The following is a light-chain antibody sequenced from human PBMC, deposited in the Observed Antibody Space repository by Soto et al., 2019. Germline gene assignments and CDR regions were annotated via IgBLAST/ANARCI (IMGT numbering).Light chain of an antibody. CDR3: QVRTNWSIA. J-gene: IGKJ5*01. Sequence: EIVMTQSPGTLSVSPGERATLSCRASQTVSRHLAWYQHKPGQAPRLLIYDASNRATGIPARFSGTGSGTDFTLTINNLEPEDFAVYYCQVRTNWSIAFGRGTRLEIK. CDR2: DAS. CDR1: QTVSRH. V-gene: IGKV3-11*01.